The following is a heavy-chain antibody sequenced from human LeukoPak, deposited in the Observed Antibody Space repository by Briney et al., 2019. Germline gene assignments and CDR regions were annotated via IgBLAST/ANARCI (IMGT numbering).Heavy chain of an antibody. J-gene: IGHJ4*02. CDR1: GGSISSGGYY. D-gene: IGHD6-13*01. CDR2: IYYSGST. V-gene: IGHV4-31*03. CDR3: ARARSAAGNFDY. Sequence: SQTLSLTRTVSGGSISSGGYYWSWIRQHPGRGPEWIGYIYYSGSTYYNPSLKSRVTISADTSKNHFSLTLSSVTAADTAVYYCARARSAAGNFDYWGQGTLVTVSS.